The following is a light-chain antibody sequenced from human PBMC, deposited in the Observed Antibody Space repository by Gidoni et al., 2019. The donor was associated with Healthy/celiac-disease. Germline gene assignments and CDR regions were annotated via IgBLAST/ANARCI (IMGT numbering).Light chain of an antibody. Sequence: IVMTQSPATLSVSPGERATLSCRASQCVSSNLAVYQQKPGQAPRRLIYGASTRATGIPARFSGSGSGTEFTLTISSLQSEEFAVYYCQQYNNWLETFGQGTKVEIK. CDR1: QCVSSN. CDR3: QQYNNWLET. V-gene: IGKV3-15*01. CDR2: GAS. J-gene: IGKJ1*01.